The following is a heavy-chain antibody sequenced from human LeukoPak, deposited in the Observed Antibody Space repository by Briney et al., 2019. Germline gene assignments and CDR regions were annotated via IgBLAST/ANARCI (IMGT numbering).Heavy chain of an antibody. CDR3: AKDLSFTMIVVVDVKIDY. CDR2: ISGSGGST. J-gene: IGHJ4*02. CDR1: GFTFSSYA. D-gene: IGHD3-22*01. V-gene: IGHV3-23*01. Sequence: QTGGSLRLSCAASGFTFSSYAMSLVRQAPGKGLEWVSAISGSGGSTYYADSVKGRFTISRDNSKNTLYLQMNSLRAEDTAVYYCAKDLSFTMIVVVDVKIDYSGQGTLVTVSS.